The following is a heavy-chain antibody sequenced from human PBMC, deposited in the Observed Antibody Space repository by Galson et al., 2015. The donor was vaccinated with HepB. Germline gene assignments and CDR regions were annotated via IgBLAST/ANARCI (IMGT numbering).Heavy chain of an antibody. V-gene: IGHV3-53*04. CDR1: GFTVSSNY. CDR3: ARDRYGRYCSGGSCYSDYYGMDV. CDR2: IYSVGST. J-gene: IGHJ6*02. D-gene: IGHD2-15*01. Sequence: SLRLSCAASGFTVSSNYMSWVRQAPGKGRKWVSVIYSVGSTYYADSVKGRFTISRHNSKNTLYLQMNSLRAEDKGVYYCARDRYGRYCSGGSCYSDYYGMDVWGQGTTVTVSS.